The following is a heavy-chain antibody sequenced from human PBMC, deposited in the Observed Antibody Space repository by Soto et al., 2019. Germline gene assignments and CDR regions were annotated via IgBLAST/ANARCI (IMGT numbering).Heavy chain of an antibody. Sequence: EVQLVESGGGLVEPGGSFRPSFTASGFTFTTAWRNWVRQAPGKGLEWVGRIKSKSDGGKTDYSAPVKGRFTISRDDSKNTLYLQMNSLNTDDTAIYYCTADLRSPARRFDPWGQGTLVPVSS. CDR2: IKSKSDGGKT. J-gene: IGHJ5*01. CDR3: TADLRSPARRFDP. V-gene: IGHV3-15*01. D-gene: IGHD4-17*01. CDR1: GFTFTTAW.